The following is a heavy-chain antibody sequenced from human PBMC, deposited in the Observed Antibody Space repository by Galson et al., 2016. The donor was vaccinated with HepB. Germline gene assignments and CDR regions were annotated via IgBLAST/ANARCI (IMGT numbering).Heavy chain of an antibody. J-gene: IGHJ5*02. CDR3: ARDWGSSGWYNWFDP. V-gene: IGHV3-30*04. D-gene: IGHD6-19*01. CDR1: RFSFSDYA. CDR2: ISYGYSI. Sequence: SLRLSCAASRFSFSDYAIHWVRQAPGKGPEWLSIISYGYSIYYADSVKGRFTISRDNSKNTVYLQMNNLRREDTALYYCARDWGSSGWYNWFDPWGQGTLVTVSS.